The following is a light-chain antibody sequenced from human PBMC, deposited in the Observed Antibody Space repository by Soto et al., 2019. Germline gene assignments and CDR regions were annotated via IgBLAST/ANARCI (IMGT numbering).Light chain of an antibody. J-gene: IGKJ4*01. Sequence: DIQMTQSPSSLSASVGDRVTITCQASQGISRSLNWFQQKPGKAPKLLLYDASNLEIGVPSRFSGSGSGTNFTFTVSSLQPEDIATYYCQQSDKLPLTFGGGTKVEIK. CDR3: QQSDKLPLT. CDR1: QGISRS. V-gene: IGKV1-33*01. CDR2: DAS.